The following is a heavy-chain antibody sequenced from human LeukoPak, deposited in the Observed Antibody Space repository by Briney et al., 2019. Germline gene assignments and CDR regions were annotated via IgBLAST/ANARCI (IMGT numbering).Heavy chain of an antibody. V-gene: IGHV1-69*04. Sequence: SVKVSCKASGGTLSSYAISWVRQAPGQGLEWMGRTIPILGIANYAQKFQGRVTITADKSTSTAYMELSSLRSEDTAVYYCARGTGSEAFDIWGPGTMVTVSS. D-gene: IGHD2-15*01. CDR3: ARGTGSEAFDI. J-gene: IGHJ3*02. CDR2: TIPILGIA. CDR1: GGTLSSYA.